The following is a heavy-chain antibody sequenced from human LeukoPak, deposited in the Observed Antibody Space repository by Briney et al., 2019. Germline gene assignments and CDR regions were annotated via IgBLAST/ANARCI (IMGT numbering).Heavy chain of an antibody. Sequence: PGGSLRLSCAASGFTFSSYAMSWVRQAPGKGLEWVSVISGSGATTYYADSVKGRFTISRDNSKHTVYLQMNSLRAEDTAVYYCAKDRDSGWYRMDYWGQGTLVTVSS. CDR1: GFTFSSYA. D-gene: IGHD6-19*01. CDR2: ISGSGATT. CDR3: AKDRDSGWYRMDY. J-gene: IGHJ4*02. V-gene: IGHV3-23*01.